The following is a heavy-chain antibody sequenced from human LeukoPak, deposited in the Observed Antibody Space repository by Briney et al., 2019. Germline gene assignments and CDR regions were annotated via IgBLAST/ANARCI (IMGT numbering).Heavy chain of an antibody. D-gene: IGHD2-21*02. Sequence: SVKVSCTASGGTFSSYAISWVRQAPGQGLEPRGGIIPIFGTANYAQKFQGRVTITADESTSTAYMELSSLRSEDTAVYYCARSLDDLEEFDYWGQGTLVTVSS. CDR1: GGTFSSYA. V-gene: IGHV1-69*01. CDR2: IIPIFGTA. CDR3: ARSLDDLEEFDY. J-gene: IGHJ4*02.